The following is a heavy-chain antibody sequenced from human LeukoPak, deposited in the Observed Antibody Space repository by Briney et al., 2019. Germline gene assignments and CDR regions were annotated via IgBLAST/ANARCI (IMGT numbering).Heavy chain of an antibody. CDR3: ARTLYVYSSGWHWGFDY. CDR1: GFTFSSYW. D-gene: IGHD6-19*01. CDR2: IKQDGSEK. Sequence: GGSLRLSCAASGFTFSSYWMSWVRQAPGKGLEWVANIKQDGSEKYYVDSVKGRFTISRDNSKNTLYLQMGSLRAEDMAVYYCARTLYVYSSGWHWGFDYWGQGTLVTVSS. J-gene: IGHJ4*02. V-gene: IGHV3-7*01.